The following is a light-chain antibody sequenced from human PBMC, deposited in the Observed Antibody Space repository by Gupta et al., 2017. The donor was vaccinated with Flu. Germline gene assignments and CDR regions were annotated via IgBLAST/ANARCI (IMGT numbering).Light chain of an antibody. Sequence: VKLTCTLSSGHSSYAIAWHQQQPEKGPRYLMKLNSDGSHSKGDGIPDRFSGSSSGAERYLTISSLQSEDEADYYCQTWGTGIGVFGGGTKLTGL. J-gene: IGLJ3*02. CDR3: QTWGTGIGV. CDR2: LNSDGSH. CDR1: SGHSSYA. V-gene: IGLV4-69*01.